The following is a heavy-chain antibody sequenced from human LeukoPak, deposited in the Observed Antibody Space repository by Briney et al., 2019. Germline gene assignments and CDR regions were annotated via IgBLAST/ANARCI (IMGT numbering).Heavy chain of an antibody. CDR1: GYTFTSYG. CDR3: ARCGGGYDPPGDY. J-gene: IGHJ4*02. Sequence: ASVKVSCKASGYTFTSYGISWVRQATGQGLEWMGWMNPNSGNTGYAQKFQGRVTITRNTSISTAYMELSSLRSEDTAVYYCARCGGGYDPPGDYWGQGTLVTVSS. CDR2: MNPNSGNT. D-gene: IGHD5-12*01. V-gene: IGHV1-8*03.